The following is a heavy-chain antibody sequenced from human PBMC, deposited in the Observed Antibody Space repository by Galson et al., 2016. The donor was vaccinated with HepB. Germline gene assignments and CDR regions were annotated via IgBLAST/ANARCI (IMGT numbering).Heavy chain of an antibody. CDR2: IYNGGSA. Sequence: TLSLTCTVSGGSISSGGFYWSWIRQHPGKGLEWIGYIYNGGSAYYNPSLKSRLIISVDTSKNQLSLKLSSVTAADTAVYYCARGPIFGVVISPFDSWGQGTLVTVSS. V-gene: IGHV4-31*03. J-gene: IGHJ4*02. CDR3: ARGPIFGVVISPFDS. CDR1: GGSISSGGFY. D-gene: IGHD3-3*01.